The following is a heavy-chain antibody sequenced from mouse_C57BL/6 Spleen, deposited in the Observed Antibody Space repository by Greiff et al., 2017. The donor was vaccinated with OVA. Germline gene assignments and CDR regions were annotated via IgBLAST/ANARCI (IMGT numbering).Heavy chain of an antibody. CDR1: GYSITSGYY. CDR2: ISYDGSN. J-gene: IGHJ3*01. CDR3: AATAQASAY. D-gene: IGHD3-2*02. V-gene: IGHV3-6*01. Sequence: ESGPGLVKPSQSLSLTCSVTGYSITSGYYWNWIRQFPGNKLEWMGYISYDGSNNYNPSLKNRISITRDTSKNQFFLKLNSVTTEDTATYYCAATAQASAYWGQGTLVTVSA.